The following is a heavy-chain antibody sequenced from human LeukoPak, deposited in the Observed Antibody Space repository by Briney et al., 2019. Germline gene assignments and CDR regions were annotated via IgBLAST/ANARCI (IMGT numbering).Heavy chain of an antibody. D-gene: IGHD3-22*01. J-gene: IGHJ4*02. V-gene: IGHV3-30*02. CDR1: GFSFSSYG. Sequence: GGSLRLSCATSGFSFSSYGMHWVRQAPGKGLDWVAFIRYDGSNKYYADSVRGRFTISRDNSKNTLYLQMNSLRAEDTAVYYCAKESESYDSSGSTLDYRGQGTLVTVSS. CDR2: IRYDGSNK. CDR3: AKESESYDSSGSTLDY.